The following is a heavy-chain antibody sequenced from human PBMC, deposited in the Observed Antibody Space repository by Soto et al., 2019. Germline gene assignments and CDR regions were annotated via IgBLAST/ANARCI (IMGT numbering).Heavy chain of an antibody. CDR3: ARDLRFSSTNYFDF. D-gene: IGHD2-8*01. CDR1: GVTMSYGGYS. CDR2: IDGSSDYT. J-gene: IGHJ4*02. V-gene: IGHV3-11*06. Sequence: LSLTCSVSGVTMSYGGYSWSWIRQSPGKGLEWLAYIDGSSDYTNSADSVKGRFTISRDNAKNSVFLQMNNLRADDTAVYYCARDLRFSSTNYFDFWGRGTLVTVSS.